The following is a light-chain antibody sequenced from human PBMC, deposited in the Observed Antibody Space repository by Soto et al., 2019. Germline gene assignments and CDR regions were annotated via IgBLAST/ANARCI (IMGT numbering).Light chain of an antibody. CDR3: QQYKSYSLT. J-gene: IGKJ4*01. CDR2: KAS. CDR1: QSISSW. Sequence: DIQMTQSPSTLSASVGDRVTITCRASQSISSWVAWYQQKPWKAPKLLIYKASSLQSGVPSRFSGSGSGTEFTLTISSLQPDDFATYYCQQYKSYSLTFGGGTKVDIK. V-gene: IGKV1-5*03.